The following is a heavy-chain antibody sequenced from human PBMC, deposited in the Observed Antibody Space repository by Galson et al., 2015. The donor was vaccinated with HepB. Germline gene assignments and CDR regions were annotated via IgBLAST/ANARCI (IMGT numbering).Heavy chain of an antibody. CDR2: TYYRSKWYS. J-gene: IGHJ3*02. V-gene: IGHV6-1*01. CDR1: GDSVSSNGAA. Sequence: CAISGDSVSSNGAAWNWIRQSPSRGLEWLGRTYYRSKWYSEYAVSVKSRIIINPDTSKNQFSLQLNSVTPEDTAVYYCGGGNRFDIWGQGTMVTVS. CDR3: GGGNRFDI.